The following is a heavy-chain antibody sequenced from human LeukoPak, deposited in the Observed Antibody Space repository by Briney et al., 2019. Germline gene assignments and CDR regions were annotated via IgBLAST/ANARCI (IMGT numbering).Heavy chain of an antibody. CDR2: ISWDGGSS. CDR3: AKDNGGYRYSNYYFDY. D-gene: IGHD5-18*01. V-gene: IGHV3-43D*03. CDR1: GFTFDDYA. J-gene: IGHJ4*02. Sequence: PGGSLRLSCAASGFTFDDYAMHWVRQAPGKGLEWVSLISWDGGSSYYADSVKGRFTFPRDNSKNSLYLQMNSLRPEDTALYYCAKDNGGYRYSNYYFDYWGQGTLVTVSS.